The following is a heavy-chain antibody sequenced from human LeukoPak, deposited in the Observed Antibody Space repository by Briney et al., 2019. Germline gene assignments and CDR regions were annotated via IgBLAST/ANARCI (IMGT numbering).Heavy chain of an antibody. CDR1: GYTFTGYY. V-gene: IGHV1-2*02. J-gene: IGHJ5*02. CDR2: INPNSGGT. CDR3: ARDGVVVPAATKKGGNWFDP. Sequence: ASVKVSCKASGYTFTGYYMHWVRQAPGQGLECMGWINPNSGGTNYAQKFQGRVTMTRDTSISTAYMELSRLRSDDTAVYYCARDGVVVPAATKKGGNWFDPWGQGTLVTVSS. D-gene: IGHD2-2*01.